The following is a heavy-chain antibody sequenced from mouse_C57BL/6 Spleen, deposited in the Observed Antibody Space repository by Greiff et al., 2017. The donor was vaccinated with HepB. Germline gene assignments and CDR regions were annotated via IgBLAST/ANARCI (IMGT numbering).Heavy chain of an antibody. V-gene: IGHV1-61*01. J-gene: IGHJ2*01. CDR3: ARGSAGYDY. CDR2: IYPSDSET. D-gene: IGHD3-2*02. CDR1: GYTFTSYW. Sequence: VQLQQSGAELVRPGSSVKLSCKASGYTFTSYWMDWVKQRPGQGLEWIGNIYPSDSETHYNQKFKDKATLTVDKSSSTAYMQLSSLTSEDSAVYYCARGSAGYDYWGQCTTLTVSS.